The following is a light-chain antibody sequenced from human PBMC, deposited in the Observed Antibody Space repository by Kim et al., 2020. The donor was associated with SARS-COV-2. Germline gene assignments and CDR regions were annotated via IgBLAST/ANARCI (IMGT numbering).Light chain of an antibody. CDR1: SNNVGNKG. V-gene: IGLV10-54*01. CDR2: RNN. Sequence: RQTATLTCTGNSNNVGNKGAAWLQQHQGHPPKLLSYRNNNRPSGISERLSAYRSGNTASLTITGLQPEDEADYYCSAWDSSLSAWVFGGGTQLTVL. CDR3: SAWDSSLSAWV. J-gene: IGLJ3*02.